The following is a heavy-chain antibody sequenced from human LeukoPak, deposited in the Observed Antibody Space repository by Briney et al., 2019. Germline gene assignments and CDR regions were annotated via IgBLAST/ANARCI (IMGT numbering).Heavy chain of an antibody. J-gene: IGHJ4*02. V-gene: IGHV4-34*01. CDR3: ARDGAYYGSGSYSNYFDY. CDR2: INHSGST. Sequence: SETLSLTCAVYGGSFSGYYWSWIRQPPGKGLEWIGEINHSGSTNYNPSLKGRVTISVDTSKNQFSLKLSSVTAADTAVYYCARDGAYYGSGSYSNYFDYWGQGTLVTVSS. CDR1: GGSFSGYY. D-gene: IGHD3-10*01.